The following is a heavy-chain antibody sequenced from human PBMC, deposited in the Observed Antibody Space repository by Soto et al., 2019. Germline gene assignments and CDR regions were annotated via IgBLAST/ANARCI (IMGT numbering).Heavy chain of an antibody. CDR1: GFTFSSYS. Sequence: GGSLRLSCAASGFTFSSYSMNWVRQAPGKGLEWVSSISSSSSYIYYADSVKGRFTISRDNAKNSLYLQMNSLRAEDTAVYYCARDVSVIGYDPSYYYGMDVWGQGTTVSFSS. D-gene: IGHD5-12*01. CDR3: ARDVSVIGYDPSYYYGMDV. CDR2: ISSSSSYI. V-gene: IGHV3-21*01. J-gene: IGHJ6*02.